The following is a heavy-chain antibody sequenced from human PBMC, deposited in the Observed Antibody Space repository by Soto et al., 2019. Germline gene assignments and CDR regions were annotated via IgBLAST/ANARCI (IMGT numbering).Heavy chain of an antibody. Sequence: SETLSLTCTVSGGSISSGGYHWSWIRQHPGKGLEWIGYIYYSGSTYYNPSLKSRVTISVDTSKNQFSLKLSSVTAADTAVYYCARVPMLEWLLSDNWFDPWGQGTLVTASS. CDR1: GGSISSGGYH. CDR3: ARVPMLEWLLSDNWFDP. CDR2: IYYSGST. D-gene: IGHD3-3*01. J-gene: IGHJ5*02. V-gene: IGHV4-31*03.